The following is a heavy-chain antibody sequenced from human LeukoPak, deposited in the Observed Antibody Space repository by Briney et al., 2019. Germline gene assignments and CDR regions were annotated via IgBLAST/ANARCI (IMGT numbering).Heavy chain of an antibody. CDR3: ARDTVGVTDY. V-gene: IGHV3-7*01. CDR2: IKPDGSEK. D-gene: IGHD1-26*01. CDR1: GFTFSSYW. J-gene: IGHJ4*02. Sequence: GGSLRLSCAASGFTFSSYWMSWVRQAPGKGLEWVANIKPDGSEKYYLDSVKGRFTISRDNAKNSLYLQMNSLRAEDTALYYCARDTVGVTDYWGQGTLVTVSS.